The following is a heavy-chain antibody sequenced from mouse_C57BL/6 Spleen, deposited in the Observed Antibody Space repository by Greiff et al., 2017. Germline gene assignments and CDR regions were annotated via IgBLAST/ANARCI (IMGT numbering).Heavy chain of an antibody. D-gene: IGHD2-4*01. V-gene: IGHV1-66*01. CDR2: IYPGSGNT. CDR1: GYSFTSYY. J-gene: IGHJ2*01. CDR3: ARGDYDGDFDY. Sequence: QVQLQQSGPELVKPGASVKISCKASGYSFTSYYIHWVKQRPGQELEWIGWIYPGSGNTKYNEKFKGKATLTADTSSSTAYMQLSSLTSEDSAVYYCARGDYDGDFDYWGQGTTLTVSS.